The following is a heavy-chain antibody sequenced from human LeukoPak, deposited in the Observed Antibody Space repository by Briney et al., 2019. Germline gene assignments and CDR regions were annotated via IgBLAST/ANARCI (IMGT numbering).Heavy chain of an antibody. CDR2: IYYSGST. J-gene: IGHJ4*02. V-gene: IGHV4-59*05. Sequence: SETLSLTCTVSGGSISSYYWSWLRQPAGKGLEWIGSIYYSGSTYYNPSLKSRVTISVDTSKNQFSLKLSSVTAADTAVYYCARRIAAAVDYWGQGTLVTVSS. D-gene: IGHD6-13*01. CDR1: GGSISSYY. CDR3: ARRIAAAVDY.